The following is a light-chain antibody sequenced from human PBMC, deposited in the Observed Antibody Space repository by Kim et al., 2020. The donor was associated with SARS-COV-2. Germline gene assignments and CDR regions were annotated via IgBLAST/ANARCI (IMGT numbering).Light chain of an antibody. V-gene: IGKV1-13*02. CDR3: QQFNSYPFT. Sequence: AIQLTQSPSSLSASVGDRVTITCRASQGISSALAWYQQKPGKAPKVLIYDASSLESGVPSRFSGSGSGTDFTLTISSLQPEDFASYYCQQFNSYPFTFGGRTTVDIK. CDR2: DAS. CDR1: QGISSA. J-gene: IGKJ4*01.